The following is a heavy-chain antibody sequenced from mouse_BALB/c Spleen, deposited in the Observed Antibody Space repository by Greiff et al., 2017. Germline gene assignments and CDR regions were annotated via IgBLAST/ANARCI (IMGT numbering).Heavy chain of an antibody. CDR2: INPSTGYT. V-gene: IGHV1-7*01. J-gene: IGHJ2*01. Sequence: QVQLKESGAELAKPGASVKMSCKASGYTFTSYWMHWVKQRPGQGLEWIGYINPSTGYTEYNQKFKDKATLTADKSSSTAYMQLSSLTSEDSAVYYCAREIVYGDDGYWGQGTTLTVSS. CDR1: GYTFTSYW. D-gene: IGHD2-2*01. CDR3: AREIVYGDDGY.